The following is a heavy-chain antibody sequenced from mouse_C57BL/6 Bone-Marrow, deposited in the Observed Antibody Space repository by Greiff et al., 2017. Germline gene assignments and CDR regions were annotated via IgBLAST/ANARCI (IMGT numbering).Heavy chain of an antibody. D-gene: IGHD2-10*01. Sequence: EVKLMESGGDLVKPGGSLKLSCAASGFTFSSYGMSWVRPTPGQRLEWVATLSSGGSYTYYPENVKGQVTISRDNAKNTLYMQMSSLKSEDTAMYYCARHPYYGTDYWGQGTTLTVSS. V-gene: IGHV5-6*01. CDR1: GFTFSSYG. CDR2: LSSGGSYT. CDR3: ARHPYYGTDY. J-gene: IGHJ2*01.